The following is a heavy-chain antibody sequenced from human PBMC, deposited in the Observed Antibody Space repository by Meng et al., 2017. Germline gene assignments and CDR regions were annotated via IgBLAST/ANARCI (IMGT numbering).Heavy chain of an antibody. V-gene: IGHV1-69*05. CDR3: ARDTLLTGYSSSGGAAFDI. Sequence: SVKVSCKASGGTFSSYAISWVRQPPGQGLAWMGGIIPIFGTANYAQKFQGRVTITTDESTSTAYMEMSSLRSEDTAVYYCARDTLLTGYSSSGGAAFDIWGQGTMVTVSS. CDR1: GGTFSSYA. D-gene: IGHD6-13*01. J-gene: IGHJ3*02. CDR2: IIPIFGTA.